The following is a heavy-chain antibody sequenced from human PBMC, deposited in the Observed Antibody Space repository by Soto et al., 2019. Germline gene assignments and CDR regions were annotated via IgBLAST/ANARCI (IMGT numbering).Heavy chain of an antibody. J-gene: IGHJ6*02. V-gene: IGHV3-23*01. CDR3: SKGAYCSSTSCYDYYYGMDV. Sequence: EVQLLESGGGLVQPGGSLRLSCAASGFTFSSYAMSWVRQAPGKGLEWVSAISGSGGSTYYADSVKGRFTISRDNSKNTLYLQMNSLRAEDTAVYYCSKGAYCSSTSCYDYYYGMDVWGQGTTVTVSS. D-gene: IGHD2-2*01. CDR1: GFTFSSYA. CDR2: ISGSGGST.